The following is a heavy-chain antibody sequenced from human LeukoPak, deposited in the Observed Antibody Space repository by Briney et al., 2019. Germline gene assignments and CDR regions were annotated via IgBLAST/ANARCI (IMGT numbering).Heavy chain of an antibody. J-gene: IGHJ4*02. Sequence: PGGSLRLSCAASGFTFDDYAMHWVRQAPGKGLEWVSGISWNSGSIGYADSVKGRFTISRDNAKNSLYLQMNSLRAEDTALYYCAKDSSSWYFLDYWGQGTLVTVSS. CDR1: GFTFDDYA. CDR2: ISWNSGSI. D-gene: IGHD6-13*01. V-gene: IGHV3-9*01. CDR3: AKDSSSWYFLDY.